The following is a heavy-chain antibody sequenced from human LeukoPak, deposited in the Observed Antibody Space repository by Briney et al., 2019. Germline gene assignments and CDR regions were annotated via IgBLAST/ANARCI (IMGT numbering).Heavy chain of an antibody. D-gene: IGHD5-18*01. Sequence: GASVKVSCKASGGTFSSYAISWVRQAPGQGLEWMGRIIPIFGTANYAQKFQGRVTITTDESTSTAYMELSSLRTEDTAVYYCARDQTGRGYSYGYYAYWGQGTLVTVSS. CDR3: ARDQTGRGYSYGYYAY. J-gene: IGHJ4*02. CDR1: GGTFSSYA. CDR2: IIPIFGTA. V-gene: IGHV1-69*05.